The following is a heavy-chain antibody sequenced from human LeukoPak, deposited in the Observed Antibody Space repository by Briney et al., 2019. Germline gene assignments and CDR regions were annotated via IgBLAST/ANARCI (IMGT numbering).Heavy chain of an antibody. V-gene: IGHV4-59*08. CDR3: ACPITAIPY. CDR2: IYYSGST. J-gene: IGHJ4*02. CDR1: GGSISSYY. Sequence: SETLSLTCTVSGGSISSYYWSWIRQPPGKGPEWIGYIYYSGSTNYNPSLKSRVTISVDTSKNQFSLKPSFVTAADTAVYYCACPITAIPYWGQGTLVTVSS. D-gene: IGHD5-18*01.